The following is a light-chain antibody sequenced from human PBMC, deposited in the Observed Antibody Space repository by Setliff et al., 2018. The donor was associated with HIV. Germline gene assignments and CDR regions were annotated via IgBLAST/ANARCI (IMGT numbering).Light chain of an antibody. CDR3: SSYTTKSTYV. CDR1: TSDIGGYNY. CDR2: DVR. Sequence: QSALTQFASVSGSPGQSITISRTGTTSDIGGYNYVPWYQQKAGKAPKLVIHDVRNRPPGVSNRFSGSKSGNTASLTISGLQAEDEADYYCSSYTTKSTYVFGSGTKVTVL. J-gene: IGLJ1*01. V-gene: IGLV2-14*01.